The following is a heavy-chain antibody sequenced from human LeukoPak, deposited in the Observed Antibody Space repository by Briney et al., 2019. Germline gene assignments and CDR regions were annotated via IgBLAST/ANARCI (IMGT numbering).Heavy chain of an antibody. J-gene: IGHJ4*02. D-gene: IGHD2-15*01. V-gene: IGHV1-2*02. CDR3: ARDSFPRVDYVDY. Sequence: GASMKVSCKASGYTFTGYYLHWVRQAPGQGLEWMGWINPNTGGTNYAQKLQGRVTMTTDTSTSTAYMELRSLRSDDTAVYYCARDSFPRVDYVDYWGQGTLVTVSS. CDR1: GYTFTGYY. CDR2: INPNTGGT.